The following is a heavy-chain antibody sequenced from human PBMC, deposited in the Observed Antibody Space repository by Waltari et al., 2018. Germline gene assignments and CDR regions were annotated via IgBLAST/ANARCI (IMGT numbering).Heavy chain of an antibody. V-gene: IGHV1-2*06. CDR2: INPNSSGT. CDR3: ARGGYYFDY. D-gene: IGHD3-16*01. Sequence: QVQLVQSGAEVKKPGASLKVSCKASGYTFTGYYMHWVRQAPGQGLEWMGRINPNSSGTNYAHKLQGRVTMTRDTSISTAYMELSRRRAAETAVYYCARGGYYFDYWGQGTLVTVSS. J-gene: IGHJ4*02. CDR1: GYTFTGYY.